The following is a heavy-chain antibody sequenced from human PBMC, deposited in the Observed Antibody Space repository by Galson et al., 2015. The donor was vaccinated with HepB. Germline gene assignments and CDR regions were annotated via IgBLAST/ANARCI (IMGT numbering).Heavy chain of an antibody. CDR3: ARATCSGGSCYYAFDI. D-gene: IGHD2-15*01. J-gene: IGHJ3*02. CDR2: INHSGST. CDR1: GGSFSGYY. Sequence: ETLSLTCAVYGGSFSGYYWSWIRQPPGKGLEWIGEINHSGSTNYNPSLKSRVTISVDTSKNQFSLKLSSVTAADTAVYYCARATCSGGSCYYAFDIWGQGTMVTVSS. V-gene: IGHV4-34*01.